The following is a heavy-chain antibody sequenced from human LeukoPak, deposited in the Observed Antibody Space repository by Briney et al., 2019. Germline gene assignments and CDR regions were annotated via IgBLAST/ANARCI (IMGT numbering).Heavy chain of an antibody. V-gene: IGHV1-46*01. J-gene: IGHJ4*02. CDR3: ASDSSGWYSLDY. CDR1: GYTFTSYF. CDR2: INPSGGST. D-gene: IGHD6-19*01. Sequence: ASVKVSCKASGYTFTSYFTHWVRQAPGQGLEWMGIINPSGGSTRYAQKFQGRVTMTRDTSTSTVYMELSSLRSDDTAVYHCASDSSGWYSLDYWGQGTLVTVSS.